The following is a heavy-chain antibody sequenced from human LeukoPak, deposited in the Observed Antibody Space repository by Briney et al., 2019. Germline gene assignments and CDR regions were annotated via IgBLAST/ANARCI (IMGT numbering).Heavy chain of an antibody. Sequence: PSQTLSPTCTVSGGSISSGGYYSSWIRQHPGKGLEWIGYIYYSGSTYYNPSLKSRVTISVDTSKNQFSLKLSSVTAADTAVYYCARDRPSYSSSWYDAFDIWGQGTMVTVSS. J-gene: IGHJ3*02. V-gene: IGHV4-31*03. CDR1: GGSISSGGYY. CDR2: IYYSGST. CDR3: ARDRPSYSSSWYDAFDI. D-gene: IGHD6-13*01.